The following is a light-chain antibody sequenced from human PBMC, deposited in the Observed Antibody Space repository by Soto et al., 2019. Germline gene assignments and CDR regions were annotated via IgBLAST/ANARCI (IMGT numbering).Light chain of an antibody. CDR3: VLYMGSGIWV. CDR2: STN. J-gene: IGLJ3*02. V-gene: IGLV8-61*01. Sequence: QAVVTLEPSFSVSPGGTVTLTCGLSSGSVSTSYYPSWYQQTPGQAPRTLIYSTNTRSSGVPDRFSGSILGNKAALTITGAQADDESAYYCVLYMGSGIWVFGGGTKLTVL. CDR1: SGSVSTSYY.